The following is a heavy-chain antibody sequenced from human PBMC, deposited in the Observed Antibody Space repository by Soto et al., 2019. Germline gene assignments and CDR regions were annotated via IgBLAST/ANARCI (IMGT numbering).Heavy chain of an antibody. J-gene: IGHJ5*02. CDR2: LYYSGNT. D-gene: IGHD2-15*01. CDR1: GGSISSFNYF. CDR3: ARVGGSTFNWFDP. V-gene: IGHV4-39*01. Sequence: QLQLQESGPGLVKPSETLSLTCTVSGGSISSFNYFWGWIRQPPGKGLEWIGSLYYSGNTYYNPSLQGRVTRSVDTSKNQCTLTLRSVTAADPAVYYCARVGGSTFNWFDPWGQGTLVTVSP.